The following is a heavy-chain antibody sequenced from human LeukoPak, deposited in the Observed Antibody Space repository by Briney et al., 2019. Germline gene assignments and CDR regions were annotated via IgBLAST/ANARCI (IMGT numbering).Heavy chain of an antibody. Sequence: GGSLRLSCAASGFTFDDYAMHWVRQAPGKGLEWVSGISWNSGSICYADSVKGRFTISRDNAKNSLYLQMNSLRAEDTALYYCAKDMGSSGWHFDYWGQGTLVTVSS. V-gene: IGHV3-9*01. D-gene: IGHD6-19*01. J-gene: IGHJ4*02. CDR2: ISWNSGSI. CDR3: AKDMGSSGWHFDY. CDR1: GFTFDDYA.